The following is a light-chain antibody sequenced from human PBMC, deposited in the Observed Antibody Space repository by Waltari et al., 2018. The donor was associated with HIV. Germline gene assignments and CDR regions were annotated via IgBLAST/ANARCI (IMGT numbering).Light chain of an antibody. V-gene: IGKV4-1*01. J-gene: IGKJ4*02. CDR2: WAS. Sequence: DIVMTQSPGCLAVSLCETATINCKSSKSVLYTSININHVSWYQQKAGQPPNLLIYWASPPDSGAPERFSGSGSGTESTHTSDRLQAEDVAVYVCQHYYTTPFTFGGGTRVDI. CDR3: QHYYTTPFT. CDR1: KSVLYTSININH.